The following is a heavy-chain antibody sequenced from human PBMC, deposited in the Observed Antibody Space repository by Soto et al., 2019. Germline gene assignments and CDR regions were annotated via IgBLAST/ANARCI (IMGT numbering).Heavy chain of an antibody. D-gene: IGHD2-2*01. J-gene: IGHJ6*02. CDR3: ATLTYCSSASCPNYYYVMDV. CDR2: IGSSSNYI. V-gene: IGHV3-21*06. CDR1: GFTFTTYS. Sequence: GGSLRLSCAASGFTFTTYSLTWVRQAPGKGLEWVASIGSSSNYIYYADSVKGRFTISRDNAKNSLFLQMNSLRAEDTAVYYCATLTYCSSASCPNYYYVMDVWGQGATVTVSS.